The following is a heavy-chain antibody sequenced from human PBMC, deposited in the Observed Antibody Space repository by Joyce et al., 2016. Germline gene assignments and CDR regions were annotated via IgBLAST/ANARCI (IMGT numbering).Heavy chain of an antibody. CDR1: GDSISSTSYY. D-gene: IGHD2-21*02. CDR2: IYYGGST. V-gene: IGHV4-39*01. CDR3: ARRDVAVTPISPFDY. J-gene: IGHJ4*02. Sequence: QLLLQESGSGLVKPSETLSLSCSVSGDSISSTSYYWGWIRQPPGKGLEWIGDIYYGGSTYYNPSLKSRVTISVDTSKNQFSLMLSSVTAADTAIYYCARRDVAVTPISPFDYWGQGTLVTVSS.